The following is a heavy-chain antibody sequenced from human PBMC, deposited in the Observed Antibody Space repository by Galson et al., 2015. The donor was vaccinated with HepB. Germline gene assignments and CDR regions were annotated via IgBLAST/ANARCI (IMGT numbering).Heavy chain of an antibody. V-gene: IGHV3-33*01. CDR2: IWYDGSNK. Sequence: FLRLSCAASGFTFSNSGMSWVRQAPGKGPEWVALIWYDGSNKYADSVKGRFTIFRDNSKNTLYLQMNSLRVEDTAVYYCASVRGDSYAFNYWGQGTLVTVSS. J-gene: IGHJ4*02. CDR1: GFTFSNSG. D-gene: IGHD3-16*01. CDR3: ASVRGDSYAFNY.